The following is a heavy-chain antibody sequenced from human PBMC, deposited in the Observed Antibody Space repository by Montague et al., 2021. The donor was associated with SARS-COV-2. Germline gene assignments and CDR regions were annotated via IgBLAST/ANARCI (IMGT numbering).Heavy chain of an antibody. V-gene: IGHV4-39*01. J-gene: IGHJ4*02. D-gene: IGHD6-19*01. CDR2: LFYSGSS. CDR1: GGSISSSNYY. CDR3: VAEWLAIYYFDF. Sequence: SETLSLTCTVAGGSISSSNYYWGWIRQPPGKGLEWIGSLFYSGSSFYNPSLKSRVTISVDTSKNQFSLRLSSVTAADTAVYYCVAEWLAIYYFDFWGQGTLDTVSS.